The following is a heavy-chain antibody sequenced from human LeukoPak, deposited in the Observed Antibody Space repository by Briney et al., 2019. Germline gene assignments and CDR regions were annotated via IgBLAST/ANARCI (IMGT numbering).Heavy chain of an antibody. CDR3: ARRRTYDILTGYPQYYFDY. V-gene: IGHV4-39*01. D-gene: IGHD3-9*01. J-gene: IGHJ4*02. CDR2: IYYSGNT. CDR1: GGSISTSPYY. Sequence: SETLSLTCSVSGGSISTSPYYWGWIRQPPRKGLEWIGDIYYSGNTYYNPSLKSRVTISVDTSKNQVSLKVTSVTAADTALYYCARRRTYDILTGYPQYYFDYWGQGALVTVSS.